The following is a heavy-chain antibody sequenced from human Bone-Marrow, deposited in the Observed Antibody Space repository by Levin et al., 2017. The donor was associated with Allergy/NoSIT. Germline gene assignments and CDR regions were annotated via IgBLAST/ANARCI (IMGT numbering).Heavy chain of an antibody. CDR3: ARQGTSAPRGGGLDY. D-gene: IGHD3-16*01. CDR1: GGSFSSDDYF. J-gene: IGHJ4*02. CDR2: ISYKGNA. V-gene: IGHV4-31*03. Sequence: ASETLSLTCTVSGGSFSSDDYFWSWIRQRPGEGLEWIGYISYKGNAYYIPSLASRVIISVDTSNNQFSLRMDSLTAADTALYYCARQGTSAPRGGGLDYWGQGALVIVSS.